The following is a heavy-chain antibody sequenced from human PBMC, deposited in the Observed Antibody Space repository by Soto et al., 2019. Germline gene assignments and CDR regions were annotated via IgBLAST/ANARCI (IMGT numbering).Heavy chain of an antibody. CDR1: GCSISSGNFY. J-gene: IGHJ4*02. CDR3: AHDSHGGNTYFDL. Sequence: VQLQESGPGLVGPSETLSLTCTVSGCSISSGNFYWSWIRQPPGKGLEWIGYIYFSGSTSYSPSLNSRLTISLNTSNNPFSLKLTSVTAAETAVYYCAHDSHGGNTYFDLWGQGALVSVSS. V-gene: IGHV4-30-4*01. CDR2: IYFSGST. D-gene: IGHD1-26*01.